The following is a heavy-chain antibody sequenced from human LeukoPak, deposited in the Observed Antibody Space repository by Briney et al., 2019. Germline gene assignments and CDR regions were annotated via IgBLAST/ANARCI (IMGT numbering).Heavy chain of an antibody. CDR2: ISSNGGST. V-gene: IGHV3-64*01. CDR1: GFTFSSYA. Sequence: GGSLRLSCAASGFTFSSYAMHWVRQAPGKGLEYVSAISSNGGSTYHANSVKGRFTISRDNSKNTLYLQMGSLRAEDMAVYYCARGSYGDYVYFDYWGQGTLVTVSS. D-gene: IGHD4-17*01. CDR3: ARGSYGDYVYFDY. J-gene: IGHJ4*02.